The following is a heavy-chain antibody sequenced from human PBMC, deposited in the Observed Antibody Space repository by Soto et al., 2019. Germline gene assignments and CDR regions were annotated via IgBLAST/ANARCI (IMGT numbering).Heavy chain of an antibody. Sequence: QVQLVESGGGVVQPGRSLRLSCAASGFTFSRYGMHWVRQAPGKGLEWVAVIWYDGSNKYYADSVKGRFTISRDNSKNTLYLQMNSLRAEDTAVYYGARDLEGPFDYWGQGTLVTVSS. V-gene: IGHV3-33*01. CDR1: GFTFSRYG. CDR2: IWYDGSNK. J-gene: IGHJ4*02. CDR3: ARDLEGPFDY. D-gene: IGHD1-1*01.